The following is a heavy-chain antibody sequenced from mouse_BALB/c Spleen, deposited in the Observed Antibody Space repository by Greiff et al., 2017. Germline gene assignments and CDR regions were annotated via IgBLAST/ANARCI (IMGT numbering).Heavy chain of an antibody. CDR1: GYSFTGYY. V-gene: IGHV1S34*01. CDR3: ARSLDGYDWYFDV. D-gene: IGHD2-3*01. CDR2: ISCYNGAT. Sequence: LVKTGASVKISCKASGYSFTGYYMHWVKQSHGKSLEWIGYISCYNGATSYNQKFKGKATFTVDTSSSTAYMQFNSLTSEDSAVYYCARSLDGYDWYFDVWGAGTTVTVSS. J-gene: IGHJ1*01.